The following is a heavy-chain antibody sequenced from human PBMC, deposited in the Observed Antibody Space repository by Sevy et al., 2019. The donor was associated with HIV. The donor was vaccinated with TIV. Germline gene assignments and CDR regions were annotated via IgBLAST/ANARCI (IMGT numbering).Heavy chain of an antibody. V-gene: IGHV4-30-4*01. CDR1: GGSISSGDYY. D-gene: IGHD2-2*01. J-gene: IGHJ6*02. CDR3: ARGKAYCISTSCYYYYGMDV. CDR2: IYYSGST. Sequence: SETLSLTCTVSGGSISSGDYYWSWIRQPPGKGLEWIGYIYYSGSTYYNPSLKSRVTISVDTSKNQFSLKRSSVTAADTAVYYWARGKAYCISTSCYYYYGMDVWGQGTTVTVSS.